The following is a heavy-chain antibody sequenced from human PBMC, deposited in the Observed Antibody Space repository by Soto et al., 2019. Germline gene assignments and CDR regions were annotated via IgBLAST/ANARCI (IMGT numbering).Heavy chain of an antibody. J-gene: IGHJ4*02. CDR3: ARRYGGTFDY. D-gene: IGHD2-15*01. Sequence: PSETLSLTCTVSGGSISSYYWSWIRRPPGKGLEWIGYIYYSGSINYNPSLKSRVTISVDTSKNQFSLKLSSVTAADTAVYYCARRYGGTFDYWGQGTLVTVSX. V-gene: IGHV4-59*08. CDR1: GGSISSYY. CDR2: IYYSGSI.